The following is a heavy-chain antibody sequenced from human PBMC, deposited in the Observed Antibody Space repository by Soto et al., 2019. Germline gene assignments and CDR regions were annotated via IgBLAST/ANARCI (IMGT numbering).Heavy chain of an antibody. V-gene: IGHV3-48*02. CDR3: ARVDSGYYPQAFDY. D-gene: IGHD3-22*01. CDR1: GFTFSTYS. CDR2: ISSSSTI. J-gene: IGHJ4*02. Sequence: GGSLRLSCAASGFTFSTYSMNWVRQAPGKGLEWVSFISSSSTIYYADSVKGRFTISRDNAKNSLYLQMNSLRDEDTAVYYCARVDSGYYPQAFDYWGQGTLVTVSS.